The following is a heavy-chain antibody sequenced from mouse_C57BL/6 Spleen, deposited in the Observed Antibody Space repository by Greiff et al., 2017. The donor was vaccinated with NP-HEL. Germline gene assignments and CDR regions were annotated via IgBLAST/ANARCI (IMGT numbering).Heavy chain of an antibody. CDR3: ARGRDYGFYAMDY. CDR2: IHPNSGST. Sequence: QVQLQQPGAELVKPGASVKLSCKASGYTFTSYWMHWVKQRPGQGLEWIGMIHPNSGSTNYNEKFKSKATLTVDKSSSTAYMQLSSLTSEDSAVYYCARGRDYGFYAMDYWGQGTSVTVSS. J-gene: IGHJ4*01. V-gene: IGHV1-64*01. D-gene: IGHD1-2*01. CDR1: GYTFTSYW.